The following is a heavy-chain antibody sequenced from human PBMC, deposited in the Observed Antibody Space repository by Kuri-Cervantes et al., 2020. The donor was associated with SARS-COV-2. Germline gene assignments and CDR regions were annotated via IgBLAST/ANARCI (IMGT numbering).Heavy chain of an antibody. D-gene: IGHD3-3*01. CDR3: AREFHDFWSGYYGPYYFYAMDV. CDR2: IWYDGSNK. J-gene: IGHJ6*02. V-gene: IGHV3-33*08. Sequence: GGSLRLSCAASGFTFSSYGMHWVRQAPGKGLEWVAVIWYDGSNKYYADSVKGRFTISRDDSKNTLYLQMNSLRVEDTAVYYCAREFHDFWSGYYGPYYFYAMDVWGQGTTVTVSS. CDR1: GFTFSSYG.